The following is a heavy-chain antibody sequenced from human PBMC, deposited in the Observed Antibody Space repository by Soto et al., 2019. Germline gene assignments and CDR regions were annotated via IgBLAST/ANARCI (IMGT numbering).Heavy chain of an antibody. D-gene: IGHD2-2*01. J-gene: IGHJ6*02. CDR2: IIPISDTT. CDR1: GGTFSSYA. CDR3: ARSQGSSTSLEIYYYYYYGMDV. Sequence: SVKVSCKASGGTFSSYAISWVRQAPGQGLEWMGGIIPISDTTNYAQKFQGRVTITADESTSTAYMELSSLRSEDAAVYYCARSQGSSTSLEIYYYYYYGMDVWGQGTTVTVSS. V-gene: IGHV1-69*13.